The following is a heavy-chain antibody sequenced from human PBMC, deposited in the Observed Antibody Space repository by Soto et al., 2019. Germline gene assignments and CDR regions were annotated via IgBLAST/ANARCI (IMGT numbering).Heavy chain of an antibody. CDR1: GYTFTSYA. CDR2: INAGNGNT. V-gene: IGHV1-3*01. D-gene: IGHD3-10*01. J-gene: IGHJ6*02. Sequence: ASVKVSCKAAGYTFTSYAMHWVRQAPGQRLEWMGWINAGNGNTKYSQKFQGRVTITRDTSASTAYMELSSLRSEDTAVYYCARSGYYYGSGSYYNPRKYGMDVWG. CDR3: ARSGYYYGSGSYYNPRKYGMDV.